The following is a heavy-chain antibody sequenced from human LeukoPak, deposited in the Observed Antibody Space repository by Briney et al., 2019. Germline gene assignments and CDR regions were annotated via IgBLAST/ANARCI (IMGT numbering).Heavy chain of an antibody. J-gene: IGHJ4*02. CDR3: ARFAVHRRLAVAGQFGLDY. Sequence: ASVKVSCKASGYTFTSYGISWVRQAPGQGLEWMGWINPNSGGTNYAQKFQGRVTMTRDTSTSTVYMELSSLRSGDTAVYYCARFAVHRRLAVAGQFGLDYWGQGTLVTVSS. D-gene: IGHD6-19*01. V-gene: IGHV1-2*02. CDR1: GYTFTSYG. CDR2: INPNSGGT.